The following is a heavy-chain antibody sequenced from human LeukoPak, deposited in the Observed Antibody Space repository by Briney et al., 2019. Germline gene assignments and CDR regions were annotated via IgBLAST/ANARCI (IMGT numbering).Heavy chain of an antibody. D-gene: IGHD6-13*01. V-gene: IGHV4-39*01. J-gene: IGHJ4*02. CDR3: AENAAGVIY. CDR2: IYYGGST. CDR1: GGSISSSSYY. Sequence: PSETLSLTCTVSGGSISSSSYYWGWIRQPPGKGLEWIGSIYYGGSTYYNPSLKSRVTISVDTSKNQFSLKLSSVTAADTAVYYCAENAAGVIYWGQGTLVTVSS.